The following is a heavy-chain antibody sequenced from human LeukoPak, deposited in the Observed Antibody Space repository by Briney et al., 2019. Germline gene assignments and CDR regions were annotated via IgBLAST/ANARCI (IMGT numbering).Heavy chain of an antibody. CDR1: GGSISSYY. Sequence: SETLSLTCTVSGGSISSYYWSWIRQPPGKGLEWIGYIYYSGSTNYNPSLESRVTISVDTSKNQFSLKLSSVTAADTAVYYCARSLYRYSDYWGQGTLVTVSS. J-gene: IGHJ4*02. D-gene: IGHD2-2*02. CDR2: IYYSGST. CDR3: ARSLYRYSDY. V-gene: IGHV4-59*01.